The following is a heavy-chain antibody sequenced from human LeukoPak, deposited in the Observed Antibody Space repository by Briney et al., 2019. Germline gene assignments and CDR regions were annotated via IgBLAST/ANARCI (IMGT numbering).Heavy chain of an antibody. Sequence: PGGSLRLSCAASGFTFSSYAMSWVRQAPGKGLEWVSAISGSGGSTYYADSVKGRFTISRDNAKTSLYLQMNSLRAEDTAVYYCARELSRDGYNSWGQGTLVTVSS. CDR1: GFTFSSYA. D-gene: IGHD5-12*01. V-gene: IGHV3-23*01. CDR3: ARELSRDGYNS. J-gene: IGHJ5*02. CDR2: ISGSGGST.